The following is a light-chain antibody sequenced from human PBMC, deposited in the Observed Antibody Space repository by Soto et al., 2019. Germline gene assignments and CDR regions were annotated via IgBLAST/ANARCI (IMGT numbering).Light chain of an antibody. CDR2: GAS. J-gene: IGKJ5*01. Sequence: EVVLREAPATRSVSTGERATLSCRASQSIGRNLAWYQQKPGQTPRLVIDGASTTAHGIPARFSGSGSGRELTLTIRSLQYADFAVYYCQQYTYWPPITFGEGTRLEIK. CDR1: QSIGRN. CDR3: QQYTYWPPIT. V-gene: IGKV3-15*01.